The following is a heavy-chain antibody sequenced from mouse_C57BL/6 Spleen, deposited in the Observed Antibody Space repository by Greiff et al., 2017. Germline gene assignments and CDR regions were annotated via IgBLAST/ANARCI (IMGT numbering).Heavy chain of an antibody. CDR3: ARGYDAMDY. Sequence: EVKLVESGPGLVKPSQSLSLPCSVTGYSITSGYYWNWIRQFPGNKLEWMGYISYDGSNNYNPSLKNRISITRDTSKNQFFLKLNSVTTEDTATYYCARGYDAMDYWGQGTSVTVSS. V-gene: IGHV3-6*01. J-gene: IGHJ4*01. CDR2: ISYDGSN. CDR1: GYSITSGYY.